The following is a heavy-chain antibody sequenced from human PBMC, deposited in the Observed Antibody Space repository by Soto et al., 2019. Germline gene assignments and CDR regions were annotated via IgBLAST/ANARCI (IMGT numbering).Heavy chain of an antibody. Sequence: GGSLRLSCAASGFTFSSYWMHWVRQAPGKGLVWVSRINSDGSSTSYADSVKGRFTISRDNAKNTLYLQMNSLRAEDTAVYYCAREYNYDFWSGYYPNWFDPWGQGTLVTVSS. V-gene: IGHV3-74*01. J-gene: IGHJ5*02. CDR2: INSDGSST. D-gene: IGHD3-3*01. CDR3: AREYNYDFWSGYYPNWFDP. CDR1: GFTFSSYW.